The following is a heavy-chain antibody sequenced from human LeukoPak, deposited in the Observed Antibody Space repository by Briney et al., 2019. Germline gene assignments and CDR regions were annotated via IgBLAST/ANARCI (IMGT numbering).Heavy chain of an antibody. J-gene: IGHJ4*02. D-gene: IGHD3-3*01. CDR3: ARERTPIFGQRYLGYYFDY. CDR2: IYTSGST. Sequence: SETLSLTCTVSGGSISSYYWSWIRQPAGKGLEWIGRIYTSGSTNYNPSLKGRVTMSVDTSKNQFSLKLSSVTAADTAVYYCARERTPIFGQRYLGYYFDYWGQGTLVTVSS. CDR1: GGSISSYY. V-gene: IGHV4-4*07.